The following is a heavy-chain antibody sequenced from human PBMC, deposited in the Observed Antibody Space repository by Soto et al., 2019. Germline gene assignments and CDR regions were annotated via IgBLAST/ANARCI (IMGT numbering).Heavy chain of an antibody. Sequence: ASVKVSCKACGYTFTTFGISWVRQAPGQGLEWIGWISTYNGNTNYAQKVQGRLTMTTDTSTSTAYMELRSLTSDDTAVYYCARAFCSSSSCDNWFDPWGQGTLVTVSS. CDR1: GYTFTTFG. V-gene: IGHV1-18*01. J-gene: IGHJ5*02. CDR3: ARAFCSSSSCDNWFDP. CDR2: ISTYNGNT. D-gene: IGHD2-2*01.